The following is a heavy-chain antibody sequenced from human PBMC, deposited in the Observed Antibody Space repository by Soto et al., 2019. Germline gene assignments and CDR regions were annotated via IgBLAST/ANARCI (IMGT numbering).Heavy chain of an antibody. J-gene: IGHJ6*02. CDR1: GGSISSSNW. CDR2: IYHSGST. CDR3: ARVTTRAGYSYGARGYYYGMDV. D-gene: IGHD5-18*01. Sequence: SETLSLTCAVSGGSISSSNWWSGGRQPPGKGLEWIGEIYHSGSTNYNPSLKSRVTISVDKSKNQFSLKLSSVTAADTAVYYCARVTTRAGYSYGARGYYYGMDVWGQGTTVT. V-gene: IGHV4-4*02.